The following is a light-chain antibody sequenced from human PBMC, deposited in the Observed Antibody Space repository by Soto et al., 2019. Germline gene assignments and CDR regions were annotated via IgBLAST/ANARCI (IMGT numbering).Light chain of an antibody. J-gene: IGKJ1*01. Sequence: EIVLTQSPGTLSLSPGERATLSCRASQTVRNNYLAWYQQKPGQAPRLLIYDASSRATGIPDRFSGGGSGTDFTLTISRLEPEDFAVYFCQQHGSSPWTFGQGTKV. V-gene: IGKV3-20*01. CDR2: DAS. CDR1: QTVRNNY. CDR3: QQHGSSPWT.